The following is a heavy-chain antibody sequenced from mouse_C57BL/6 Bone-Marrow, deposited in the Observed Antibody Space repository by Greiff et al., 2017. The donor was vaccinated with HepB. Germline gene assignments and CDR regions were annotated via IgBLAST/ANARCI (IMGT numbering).Heavy chain of an antibody. CDR2: IYPGNSDT. D-gene: IGHD1-1*01. CDR3: TNRYGSSYPYYFDY. V-gene: IGHV1-5*01. J-gene: IGHJ2*01. Sequence: EVQLQQSGTVLARPGASVKMSCKTSGYTFTSYWMHWVKQRPGQGLEWIGAIYPGNSDTSYNQKFKGKAKLTAVTSASTAYMELSSLTNEDSAVYYCTNRYGSSYPYYFDYWGQGTTLTVSS. CDR1: GYTFTSYW.